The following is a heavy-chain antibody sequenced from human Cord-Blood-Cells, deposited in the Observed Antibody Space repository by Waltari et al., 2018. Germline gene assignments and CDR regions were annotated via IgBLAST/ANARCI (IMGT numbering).Heavy chain of an antibody. CDR1: GYTFTGYY. CDR2: INPNSGGT. V-gene: IGHV1-2*02. CDR3: ARGAVYSGYDVDGYNPDY. J-gene: IGHJ4*02. D-gene: IGHD5-12*01. Sequence: QVQLVQSGAEVKKPGASVRVSCKASGYTFTGYYLHWVRQAPGQGLEWMGWINPNSGGTNYAQKFQGRVTMTRDTSISTAYMELSRLRSDDTAVYYCARGAVYSGYDVDGYNPDYWGQGTLVTVSS.